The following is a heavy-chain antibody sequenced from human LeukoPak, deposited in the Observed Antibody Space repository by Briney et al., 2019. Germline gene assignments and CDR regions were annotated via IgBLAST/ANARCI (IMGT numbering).Heavy chain of an antibody. J-gene: IGHJ4*02. CDR3: ARGFKAGLFDY. CDR1: GFTFSTYT. CDR2: ISYDGSNK. D-gene: IGHD3/OR15-3a*01. Sequence: GGSLRLSCAASGFTFSTYTIHWVRQAPGKGLEWVAVISYDGSNKFFADSVKGRFTISRVNSRNTVYLQMNSLRAEDTAVYYYARGFKAGLFDYWGQGTLVTVSS. V-gene: IGHV3-30*04.